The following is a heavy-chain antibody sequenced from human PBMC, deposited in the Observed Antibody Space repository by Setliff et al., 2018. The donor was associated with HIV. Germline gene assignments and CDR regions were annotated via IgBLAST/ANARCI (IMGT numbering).Heavy chain of an antibody. Sequence: ASVKVSCKASGYSFNTYYIHWIRQAPGQGLEWMGIINPGHGTTHYALQFQDRVTMTSDTSTSTVYMELTSLTSEDTAMYFCAGVPGGGGNWFDPLGQGTLVTVSS. CDR2: INPGHGTT. J-gene: IGHJ5*02. V-gene: IGHV1-46*02. CDR1: GYSFNTYY. CDR3: AGVPGGGGNWFDP. D-gene: IGHD3-16*01.